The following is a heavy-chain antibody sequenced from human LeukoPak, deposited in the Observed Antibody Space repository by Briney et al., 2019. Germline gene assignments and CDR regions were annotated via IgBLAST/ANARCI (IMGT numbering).Heavy chain of an antibody. V-gene: IGHV4-38-2*02. CDR2: IYHSGST. D-gene: IGHD2-2*01. CDR3: ARDPLPAATVFDY. J-gene: IGHJ4*02. Sequence: TPSETLSLTCAVSGYSISSGYYWGWIRQPPGKGLEWIGSIYHSGSTYYNPSLKSRVTISVDTSRNQFSLKLSSVIAADTAVYYCARDPLPAATVFDYWGQGTLVTVSS. CDR1: GYSISSGYY.